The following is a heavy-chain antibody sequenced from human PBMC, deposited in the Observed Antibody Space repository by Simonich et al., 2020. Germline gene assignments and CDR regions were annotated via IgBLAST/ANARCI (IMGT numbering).Heavy chain of an antibody. CDR1: GFTFSSYS. J-gene: IGHJ4*02. V-gene: IGHV3-21*01. CDR3: ARDLGSSYYFDY. CDR2: ISCSSSYI. Sequence: EVQLVESGGGLVKPGGSLRLSCAASGFTFSSYSMNWVRQAPVKGLEWVSAISCSSSYIYYADSVKGRFTISRDNAKNSLYLQMNSRRAEDTAVYYCARDLGSSYYFDYWGQGTLVTVSS. D-gene: IGHD6-6*01.